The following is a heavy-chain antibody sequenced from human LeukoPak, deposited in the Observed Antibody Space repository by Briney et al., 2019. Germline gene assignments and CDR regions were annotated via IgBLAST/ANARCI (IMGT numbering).Heavy chain of an antibody. J-gene: IGHJ4*02. Sequence: GRSLRLSCAASGFTFSSYAMHWVRQAPGKGLEWVAVISYDGSNKYYADSVKGRFTISRDNSKNTLYLQMSSLRAEDTAVYYCARKAVAGPLGYWGQGTLVTVSS. CDR3: ARKAVAGPLGY. V-gene: IGHV3-30-3*01. D-gene: IGHD6-19*01. CDR2: ISYDGSNK. CDR1: GFTFSSYA.